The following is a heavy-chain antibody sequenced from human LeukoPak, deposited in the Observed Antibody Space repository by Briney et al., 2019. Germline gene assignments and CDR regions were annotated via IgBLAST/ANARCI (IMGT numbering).Heavy chain of an antibody. CDR3: ARVRNSAWGSSRYGDVFDI. CDR2: IYTSRST. CDR1: GGSINNYY. J-gene: IGHJ3*02. V-gene: IGHV4-4*07. D-gene: IGHD3-16*02. Sequence: ASETLSLTCAVSGGSINNYYWSWIRQPAGKGLEWIGRIYTSRSTNYNPSLNSRVTMSVDASKNQFSLKLRSVTAADTAVYYCARVRNSAWGSSRYGDVFDIWGQGTKVTVSS.